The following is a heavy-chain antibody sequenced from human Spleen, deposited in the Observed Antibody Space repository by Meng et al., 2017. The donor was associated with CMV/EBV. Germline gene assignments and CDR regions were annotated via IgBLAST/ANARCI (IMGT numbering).Heavy chain of an antibody. J-gene: IGHJ4*02. Sequence: ASVKVSCKVAGYTLIELSMQWVRQAPGKGLEWMGGFDPEDGETIYAQKFQGRVTMTEDTSTDTAYMELSSLRSEDTAVYYCARGSQYCSSTSCYFLSFDYWGQGTLVTVSS. CDR3: ARGSQYCSSTSCYFLSFDY. D-gene: IGHD2-2*01. CDR1: GYTLIELS. V-gene: IGHV1-24*01. CDR2: FDPEDGET.